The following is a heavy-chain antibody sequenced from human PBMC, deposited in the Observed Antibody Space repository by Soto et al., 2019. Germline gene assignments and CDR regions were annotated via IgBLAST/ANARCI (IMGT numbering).Heavy chain of an antibody. CDR1: GFMFSSAW. CDR2: IKSKKDGGAR. D-gene: IGHD3-3*01. V-gene: IGHV3-15*01. CDR3: VEGWSDF. J-gene: IGHJ4*02. Sequence: EVHVVESGGELVEPGGSLRLSCETSGFMFSSAWMSWVRQAPGKGLEWVARIKSKKDGGARDYAAPVNGRFSISRDDSKSTVYLQMNSLRAEDTALYYCVEGWSDFWGQGTLVIVSS.